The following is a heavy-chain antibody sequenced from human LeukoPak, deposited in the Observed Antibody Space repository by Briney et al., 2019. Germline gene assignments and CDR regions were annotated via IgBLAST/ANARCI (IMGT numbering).Heavy chain of an antibody. CDR3: ARSGTSVTHYYYMDV. CDR2: IIPIFGTA. CDR1: GGTFSSYA. J-gene: IGHJ6*03. V-gene: IGHV1-69*06. D-gene: IGHD1-1*01. Sequence: SVKVSCKASGGTFSSYAISWVRQAPGQGLEWMGGIIPIFGTANYAQKFQGRVTITADKSTSTAYMELSSLRSGDTAVYYCARSGTSVTHYYYMDVWGKGTTVTVSS.